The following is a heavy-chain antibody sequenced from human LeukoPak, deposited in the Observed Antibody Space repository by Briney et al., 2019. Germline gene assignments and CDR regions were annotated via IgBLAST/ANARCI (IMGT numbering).Heavy chain of an antibody. V-gene: IGHV1-69*04. CDR3: ARDPSSGWNPNMGY. J-gene: IGHJ4*02. Sequence: SVTVSCKASGGTFSSYTISWVRQAPEQALEWMGRIIPILGIANYAQKFQARVTITADKSTTTDYMDLSSLRSEDTAVYYCARDPSSGWNPNMGYWGQGTLVTVSS. CDR2: IIPILGIA. D-gene: IGHD6-19*01. CDR1: GGTFSSYT.